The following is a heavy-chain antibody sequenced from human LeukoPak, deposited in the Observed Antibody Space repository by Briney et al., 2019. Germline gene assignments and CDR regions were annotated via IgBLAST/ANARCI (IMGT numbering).Heavy chain of an antibody. CDR1: GGSISSYY. CDR2: VYYSGST. CDR3: ASGWWYFDS. J-gene: IGHJ4*02. Sequence: PSETLSLTCTVSGGSISSYYWTWIRQPPGKGLEWIGYVYYSGSTNYNPSLKSRVTMSVDTSKNQFSLKLSSVTAADTAVYYCASGWWYFDSWGQGTLVTVSS. D-gene: IGHD6-19*01. V-gene: IGHV4-59*01.